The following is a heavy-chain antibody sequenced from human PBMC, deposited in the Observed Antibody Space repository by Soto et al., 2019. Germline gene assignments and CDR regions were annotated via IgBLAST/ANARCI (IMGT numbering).Heavy chain of an antibody. J-gene: IGHJ6*02. V-gene: IGHV3-30-3*01. CDR2: ISYDGSNK. Sequence: PGGSLRLSCAASGFTFSSYAMHWVRQAPGKGLEWVAVISYDGSNKYYADSVKGRFTISRDNSKNTLYLQMNSLRAEDTAVYYCAISRGYSGYDYALTYYYYGMDVWGQGTTVTVSS. CDR1: GFTFSSYA. CDR3: AISRGYSGYDYALTYYYYGMDV. D-gene: IGHD5-12*01.